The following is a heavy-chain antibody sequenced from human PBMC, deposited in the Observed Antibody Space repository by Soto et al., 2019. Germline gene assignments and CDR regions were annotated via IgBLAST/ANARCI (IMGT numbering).Heavy chain of an antibody. V-gene: IGHV3-30*18. Sequence: QVQLVESGGGVVQPGRSLRLSCAASGFIFSSYVMHWVRQAPGKGLEWVAVVSNDGSNKDYADSVKGRFTISRDNSKNTLYLQMNSLRAEDTAVYYCAKVLLTYTSGWYHPHFDYWGQGTLVTVSS. CDR3: AKVLLTYTSGWYHPHFDY. D-gene: IGHD6-19*01. CDR2: VSNDGSNK. J-gene: IGHJ4*02. CDR1: GFIFSSYV.